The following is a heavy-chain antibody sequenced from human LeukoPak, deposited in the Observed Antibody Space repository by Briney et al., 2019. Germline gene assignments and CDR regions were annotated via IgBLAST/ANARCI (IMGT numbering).Heavy chain of an antibody. CDR1: GFTFSSYA. D-gene: IGHD4-17*01. Sequence: GGSLRLSRSASGFTFSSYAMSWVRQAPGKGLEWVSAISGSGDYTYYADSVKGRFTISRDNSKSTLYLQMNTLRAEDTAVYYCARARRLGNDAFDIWGQGTLVTVSS. V-gene: IGHV3-23*01. CDR3: ARARRLGNDAFDI. CDR2: ISGSGDYT. J-gene: IGHJ3*02.